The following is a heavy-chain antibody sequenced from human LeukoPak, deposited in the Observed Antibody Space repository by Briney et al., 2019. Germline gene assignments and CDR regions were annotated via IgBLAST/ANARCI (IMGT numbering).Heavy chain of an antibody. Sequence: SETLSLTCTVSGGSISSYYWSWIRQPPGKGLEWIGYIHYSGSTHYNPSLKSRVTISVDTSKNQVPLKLSSVTAADTAVYYCARDGGPLVVAANDAFDIWGQGTMVTVSS. CDR1: GGSISSYY. CDR2: IHYSGST. V-gene: IGHV4-59*01. D-gene: IGHD2-15*01. CDR3: ARDGGPLVVAANDAFDI. J-gene: IGHJ3*02.